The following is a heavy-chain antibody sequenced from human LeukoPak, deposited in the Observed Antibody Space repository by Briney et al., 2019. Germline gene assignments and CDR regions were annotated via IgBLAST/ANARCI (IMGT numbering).Heavy chain of an antibody. CDR2: IYTSGST. V-gene: IGHV4-4*07. J-gene: IGHJ5*02. CDR1: GGSISSYY. D-gene: IGHD3-3*01. Sequence: SETLSLTCTVSGGSISSYYWSWIRRPAGKGLEWIGRIYTSGSTNYNPSLKSRVTMSVDTSKNQFSLKLSSVTAADTAVYYCAREGVYDFWSGYSSWFDPWGQGTLVTVSS. CDR3: AREGVYDFWSGYSSWFDP.